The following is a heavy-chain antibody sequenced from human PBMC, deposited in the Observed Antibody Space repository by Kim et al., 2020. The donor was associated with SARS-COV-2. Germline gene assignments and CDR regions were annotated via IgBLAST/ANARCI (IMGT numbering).Heavy chain of an antibody. J-gene: IGHJ4*02. CDR3: AKSGSVWYSDY. CDR1: GFTFSSYG. CDR2: IRGSGVST. Sequence: GGSLRLSCAASGFTFSSYGMNWVRQAPGKGLEWVSGIRGSGVSTDSADSVKGRFTISRDNSKNTLYLQMNSLRAEDTAIYYCAKSGSVWYSDYWGQGTLVTVSS. V-gene: IGHV3-23*01. D-gene: IGHD6-19*01.